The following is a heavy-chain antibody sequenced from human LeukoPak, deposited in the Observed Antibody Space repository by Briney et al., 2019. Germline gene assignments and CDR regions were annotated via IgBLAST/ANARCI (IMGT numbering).Heavy chain of an antibody. J-gene: IGHJ4*02. Sequence: SETLSLTCAVYGGSFSGYYWSWIRQPPGKGLEWIGEINHSGSTNYNPSLKSRVTISVDTSKNQFSLKLSSVTAADTALYYCAAGIAGSGVPNFDYWGQGTLVTVSS. CDR3: AAGIAGSGVPNFDY. V-gene: IGHV4-34*01. CDR1: GGSFSGYY. D-gene: IGHD3-10*01. CDR2: INHSGST.